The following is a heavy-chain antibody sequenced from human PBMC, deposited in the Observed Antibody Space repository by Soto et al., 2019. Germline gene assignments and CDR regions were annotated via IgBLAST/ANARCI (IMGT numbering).Heavy chain of an antibody. CDR3: ARAVGGGSCCDWDY. J-gene: IGHJ4*02. Sequence: ASVQVSCKASGYTFTSYGISWVRQAPGQGLEWMGWISAYNGNTNYAQKLQGRVTMTTDTSTSTAYMELRSLRSDDTAVYYCARAVGGGSCCDWDYWGQGTLVTVSS. CDR2: ISAYNGNT. V-gene: IGHV1-18*01. D-gene: IGHD2-15*01. CDR1: GYTFTSYG.